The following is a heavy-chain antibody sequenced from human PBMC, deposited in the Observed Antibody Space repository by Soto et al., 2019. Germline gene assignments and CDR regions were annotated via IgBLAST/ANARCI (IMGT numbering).Heavy chain of an antibody. CDR1: GLTVSRNY. J-gene: IGHJ4*02. V-gene: IGHV3-66*01. CDR2: IYNAGST. CDR3: ATLGDGY. D-gene: IGHD2-8*01. Sequence: EVQLAESGGGLVQPGGSLRLSCAASGLTVSRNYMSWVRQAPGKGLEWVSVIYNAGSTNYADSVKGRFTISRDSSKNTLYLQMNSLRVEDTAMYYWATLGDGYWGQGTLVTVSS.